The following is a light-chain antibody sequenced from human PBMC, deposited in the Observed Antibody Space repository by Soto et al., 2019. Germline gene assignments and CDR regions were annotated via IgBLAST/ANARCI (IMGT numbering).Light chain of an antibody. J-gene: IGKJ4*01. V-gene: IGKV3-20*01. Sequence: VMTQSPATLSVSPGERATLSCRASQSVSSYYLAWYQQKPGQAPRLLIYGASSRATGIPDRFSGSGSGTDFTLTISRLEPEDFAVYYCQQYGSSPLTFGGGTKVDIK. CDR3: QQYGSSPLT. CDR1: QSVSSYY. CDR2: GAS.